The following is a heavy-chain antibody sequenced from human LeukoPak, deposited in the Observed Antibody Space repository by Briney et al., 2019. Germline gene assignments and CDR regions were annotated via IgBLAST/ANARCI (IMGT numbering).Heavy chain of an antibody. Sequence: PGGSLRLSCAASGFTFSSYSMNWVRQAPGKGLVWVSRINSDGSSTSYADSVKGRFTISRDNAKNTLYLQMNSLRAEDTAVYYCASPVPLTMIVPGGYWGQGTLVTVSS. CDR3: ASPVPLTMIVPGGY. CDR2: INSDGSST. CDR1: GFTFSSYS. D-gene: IGHD3-22*01. V-gene: IGHV3-74*01. J-gene: IGHJ4*02.